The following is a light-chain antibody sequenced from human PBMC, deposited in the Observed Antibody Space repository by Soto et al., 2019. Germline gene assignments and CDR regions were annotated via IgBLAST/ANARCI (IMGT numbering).Light chain of an antibody. Sequence: EIVLTQSPGTLSLSPGERATLSCRASQSVSSSYLAWYQQKPGQAPRLLIYGASSRATGIPDRFSGSGSGIFFTLTFRRLEHDVFAVFVFQHSGRAPYVAFGQGPKVEFK. CDR3: QHSGRAPYVA. J-gene: IGKJ1*01. V-gene: IGKV3-20*01. CDR2: GAS. CDR1: QSVSSSY.